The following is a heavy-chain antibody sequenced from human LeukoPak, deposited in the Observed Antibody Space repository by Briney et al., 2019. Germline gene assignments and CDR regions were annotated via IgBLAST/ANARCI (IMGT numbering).Heavy chain of an antibody. CDR1: GFTFSNYA. V-gene: IGHV3-23*01. Sequence: QPGGSLRLSCAASGFTFSNYAMSWVRQAPGKGLEWVSTISDNGGATYYAASVKGRFTISRDNSKNTLFLQMSTLRAEDTAIYYCAKDVGAVINPFFDDWGRGTLVTVSS. CDR2: ISDNGGAT. D-gene: IGHD2/OR15-2a*01. J-gene: IGHJ4*02. CDR3: AKDVGAVINPFFDD.